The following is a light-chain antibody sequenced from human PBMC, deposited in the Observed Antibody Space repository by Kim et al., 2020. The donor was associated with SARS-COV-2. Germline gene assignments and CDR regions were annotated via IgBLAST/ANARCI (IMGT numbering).Light chain of an antibody. CDR1: SSNIGSHT. CDR3: AVWDDSLKGPV. Sequence: QSVVTQAPSASGTPGQSVTISCSGSSSNIGSHTVNWYQQFPGTAPKLLIYTNNQRLSGVPDRFSGSKSGTSVSLAISGLQSEDEADYYCAVWDDSLKGPVFGGGTKVTVL. CDR2: TNN. J-gene: IGLJ2*01. V-gene: IGLV1-44*01.